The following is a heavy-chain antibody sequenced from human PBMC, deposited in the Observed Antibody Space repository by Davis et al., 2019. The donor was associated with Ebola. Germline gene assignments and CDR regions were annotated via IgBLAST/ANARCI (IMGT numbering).Heavy chain of an antibody. CDR1: GYTFSNYY. V-gene: IGHV1-46*01. J-gene: IGHJ6*02. Sequence: ASVKVSCKAFGYTFSNYYIHWVRQAPGQGLEWMGVLNPSAGYTNYAQKFQGRVTITRDTSTSTVYMEVRRLRSEDTAVYYCARDGPDYYGLDVWGQGTAVTVSS. CDR3: ARDGPDYYGLDV. CDR2: LNPSAGYT.